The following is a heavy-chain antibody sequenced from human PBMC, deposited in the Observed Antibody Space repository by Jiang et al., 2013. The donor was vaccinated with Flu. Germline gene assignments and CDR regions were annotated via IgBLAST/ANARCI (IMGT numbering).Heavy chain of an antibody. CDR3: TTGPYDSWSALNFDY. J-gene: IGHJ4*02. CDR1: GFIFNNAW. D-gene: IGHD3-3*01. CDR2: IKSNTDGGTT. V-gene: IGHV3-15*01. Sequence: QLVESGGGLVKPGGSLRLSYAASGFIFNNAWMSWVRQAPGKGLEWVGRIKSNTDGGTTDYGAPVKGRFTISRDDSKSTLYLQMNSLKTEDTAVYYCTTGPYDSWSALNFDYWGQGTLVTVSS.